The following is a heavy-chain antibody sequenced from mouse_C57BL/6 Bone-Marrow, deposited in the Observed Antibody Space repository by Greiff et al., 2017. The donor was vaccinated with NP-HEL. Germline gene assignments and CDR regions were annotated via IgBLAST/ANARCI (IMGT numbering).Heavy chain of an antibody. V-gene: IGHV1-9*01. CDR1: GYTFTGYW. D-gene: IGHD1-2*01. CDR2: ILPGSGST. Sequence: VQLHQSGAELLQPGASVKLSCKATGYTFTGYWIAWVKQRPGHGLEWIGEILPGSGSTNYNEKFKGKATFTADTSYNTAYMQLSSLTTEDSAIYYCARVLRLVALREGWYFDVWGTGTTVTVSS. CDR3: ARVLRLVALREGWYFDV. J-gene: IGHJ1*03.